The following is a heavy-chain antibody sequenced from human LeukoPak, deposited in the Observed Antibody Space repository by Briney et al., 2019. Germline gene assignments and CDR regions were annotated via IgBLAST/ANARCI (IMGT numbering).Heavy chain of an antibody. J-gene: IGHJ4*02. D-gene: IGHD2-21*02. CDR3: ARELVVVSTISGHY. CDR2: ISYDGSNK. CDR1: GFSFSSYA. Sequence: GGSLRLSCAASGFSFSSYAMHWVRQAPGKGLEWVALISYDGSNKYYADSVKGRFTISRDNSKNTLYLQMNSLRAGDTAVYYCARELVVVSTISGHYWGQGTLVTVSS. V-gene: IGHV3-30-3*01.